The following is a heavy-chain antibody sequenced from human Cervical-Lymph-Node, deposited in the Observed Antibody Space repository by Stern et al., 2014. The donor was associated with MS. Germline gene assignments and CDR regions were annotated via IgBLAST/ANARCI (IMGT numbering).Heavy chain of an antibody. Sequence: VKLEESGPVLVKPTETLTLTCTVSGFSLSNARMGVSWIRQPPGKALEXLAHIFSNDDKSYSTSLKSRLTISKDTSKSQVVLTMTNMDPVDTATYYCARIRSIAAAKFDYWGQGTLVTVSS. V-gene: IGHV2-26*01. CDR3: ARIRSIAAAKFDY. J-gene: IGHJ4*02. CDR2: IFSNDDK. CDR1: GFSLSNARMG. D-gene: IGHD6-13*01.